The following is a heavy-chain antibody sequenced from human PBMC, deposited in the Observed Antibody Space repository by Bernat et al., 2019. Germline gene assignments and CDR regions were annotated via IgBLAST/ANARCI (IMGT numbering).Heavy chain of an antibody. V-gene: IGHV2-5*02. J-gene: IGHJ4*02. Sequence: QITLKESGPTLVKPTQTLTLTCTFSGFSLSTTGVGVGWIRQPPGQALEWLALIYWDDDKRYSPSLGSRLTITKDASKNQVVLTMSNMDPVDTATYYCAHRRPGYNSGWNEGDFDYWVQGILVSVSS. CDR1: GFSLSTTGVG. D-gene: IGHD2-15*01. CDR2: IYWDDDK. CDR3: AHRRPGYNSGWNEGDFDY.